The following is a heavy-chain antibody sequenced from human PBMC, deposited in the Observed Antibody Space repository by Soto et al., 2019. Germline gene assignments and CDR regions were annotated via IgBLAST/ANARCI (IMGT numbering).Heavy chain of an antibody. D-gene: IGHD6-19*01. CDR2: IYYSGST. CDR1: GGSISSSSYY. V-gene: IGHV4-39*01. CDR3: ASTGIAVAGHYYYGMDV. J-gene: IGHJ6*02. Sequence: SETLSFTCTVSGGSISSSSYYWGWIRQPPGKGLEWIGSIYYSGSTYYNPSLKSRVTISVDTSKNQFSLKLSSVTAADTAVYYCASTGIAVAGHYYYGMDVWGQGTTVTVSS.